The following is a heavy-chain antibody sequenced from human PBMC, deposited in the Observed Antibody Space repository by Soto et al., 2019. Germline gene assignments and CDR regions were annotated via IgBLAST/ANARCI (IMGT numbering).Heavy chain of an antibody. CDR1: GGSISSGDYY. CDR3: ARGRYSSSSNWFDP. D-gene: IGHD6-6*01. CDR2: IYYSGST. V-gene: IGHV4-31*03. J-gene: IGHJ5*02. Sequence: QVQLQESGPGLVKPSQTLSLTCTVSGGSISSGDYYWSWIRQHPGKGLEWIGFIYYSGSTHYNPSLKSRVTMSVDTSETQFSLKLSSLTAADTAVYYCARGRYSSSSNWFDPWGQGTLVTVSS.